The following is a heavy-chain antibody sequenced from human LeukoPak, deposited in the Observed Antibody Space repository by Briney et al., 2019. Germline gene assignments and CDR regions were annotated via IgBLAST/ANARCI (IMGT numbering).Heavy chain of an antibody. J-gene: IGHJ4*02. CDR3: ARGSNIVVVPAAIPFDY. Sequence: ASVKVSCKASGYTFTGYYMHWVRQAPGQGLEWMGWINPNSGGTNYAQKFQGRVTMTRDTSISTAYMELSRLRSDDTAVYYCARGSNIVVVPAAIPFDYWGQGTLVTVSS. CDR1: GYTFTGYY. D-gene: IGHD2-2*01. CDR2: INPNSGGT. V-gene: IGHV1-2*02.